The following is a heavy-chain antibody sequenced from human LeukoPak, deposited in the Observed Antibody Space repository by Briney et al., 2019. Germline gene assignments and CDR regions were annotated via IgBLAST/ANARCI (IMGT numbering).Heavy chain of an antibody. CDR1: GFTFSSYA. Sequence: GGSLRLSCAASGFTFSSYAMSWVRQAPGKGLEWVSAISGSGGSTYYADSVKGRFTISRDNSKNTLYLQMNSLRAEDTAVYYCARDPSPVVWFGDDYWGQGTLVTVSS. D-gene: IGHD3-10*01. V-gene: IGHV3-23*01. CDR3: ARDPSPVVWFGDDY. J-gene: IGHJ4*02. CDR2: ISGSGGST.